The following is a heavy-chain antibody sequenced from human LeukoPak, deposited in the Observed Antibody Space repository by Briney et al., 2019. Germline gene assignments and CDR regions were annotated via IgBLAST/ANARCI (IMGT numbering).Heavy chain of an antibody. CDR1: GGSISSYY. J-gene: IGHJ5*02. CDR3: ARGIAAAGTPWFDP. D-gene: IGHD6-13*01. Sequence: TSSETLSLTCTVSGGSISSYYWSWIRQPPGKGLEWIGYIYYSGSTNYNPPLKSRVTISVDTSKNQFSLKLSSVTAADTAVYYCARGIAAAGTPWFDPWGQGTLVTVSS. V-gene: IGHV4-59*01. CDR2: IYYSGST.